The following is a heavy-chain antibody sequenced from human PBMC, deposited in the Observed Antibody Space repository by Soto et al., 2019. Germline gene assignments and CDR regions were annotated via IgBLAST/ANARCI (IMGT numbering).Heavy chain of an antibody. V-gene: IGHV4-34*01. J-gene: IGHJ6*02. CDR2: INHSGST. Sequence: SETLRLTCAVYVGSFSGYYWSWIRQPPGKGLEWIGEINHSGSTNYNPSLKSRVTISVDTSKNQFSLKLSSVTAADTAVYYCANGPSPPSFYEYGYYQYGMDVWGQGTTVTVSS. D-gene: IGHD5-12*01. CDR1: VGSFSGYY. CDR3: ANGPSPPSFYEYGYYQYGMDV.